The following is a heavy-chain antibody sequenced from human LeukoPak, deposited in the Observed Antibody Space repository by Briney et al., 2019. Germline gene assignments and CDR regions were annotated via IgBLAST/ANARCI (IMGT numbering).Heavy chain of an antibody. V-gene: IGHV4-59*01. D-gene: IGHD3-10*01. CDR1: GPSISIYY. Sequence: SETVSLPRRVSGPSISIYYWRWIRQSPGRALEWIGSIHYSGRNNENPSLKSRVTMSLDTPKKQFSLKLTSGSVAGTAVYYCARYRFGELDYWGQGARVTVSS. CDR3: ARYRFGELDY. J-gene: IGHJ4*02. CDR2: IHYSGRN.